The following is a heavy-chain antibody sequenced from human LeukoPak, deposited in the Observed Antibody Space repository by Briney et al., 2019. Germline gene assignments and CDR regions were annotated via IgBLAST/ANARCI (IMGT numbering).Heavy chain of an antibody. CDR3: AKDPYGDYLLDY. CDR1: GFTFSSYG. CDR2: IWYDGSNK. J-gene: IGHJ4*02. Sequence: PGGSLRLSCAASGFTFSSYGMHWVRQAPGKGLEWVAAIWYDGSNKYYADSVKGRFTISRDNSKNTLYLQMNSLRAEDTAVYYCAKDPYGDYLLDYWGQGTLVTVSS. D-gene: IGHD4-17*01. V-gene: IGHV3-33*06.